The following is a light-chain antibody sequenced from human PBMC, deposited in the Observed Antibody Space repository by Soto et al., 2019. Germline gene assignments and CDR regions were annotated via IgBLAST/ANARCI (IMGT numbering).Light chain of an antibody. CDR3: ATWDSSLSAWL. CDR1: SSNIGNNY. J-gene: IGLJ3*02. V-gene: IGLV1-51*01. CDR2: DNN. Sequence: QSVVTQPPSLSAAPGQTVTISCSGGSSNIGNNYVSWYQQVAGTTPKLLIFDNNKRPSGIPDRFSGSKSGTSATLGIAGLQTGDAADYYCATWDSSLSAWLFGGGTQLTVL.